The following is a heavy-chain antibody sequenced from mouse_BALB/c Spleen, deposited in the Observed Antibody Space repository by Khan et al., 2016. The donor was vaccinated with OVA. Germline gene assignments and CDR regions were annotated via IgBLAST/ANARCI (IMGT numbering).Heavy chain of an antibody. J-gene: IGHJ2*01. Sequence: VQLQQSGTELARPGASVKLSCKASGYTFTSYWMQWVKQRPGQGLEWIGAIYPGDGNTSSTQKFKGKATLTADKSSSTAYMQLSSLASEDSAVYFCVRGGITTGYFDYWGQGTTLTVSS. V-gene: IGHV1-87*01. CDR3: VRGGITTGYFDY. CDR1: GYTFTSYW. D-gene: IGHD1-1*01. CDR2: IYPGDGNT.